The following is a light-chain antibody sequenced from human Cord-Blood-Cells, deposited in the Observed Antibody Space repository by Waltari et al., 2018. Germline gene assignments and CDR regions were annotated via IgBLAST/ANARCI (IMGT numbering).Light chain of an antibody. V-gene: IGKV3-20*01. CDR3: QQYGSSPPLT. Sequence: EIVLTQSPGTLSLSPGERATLSCRASQSVSSSYLAWYQQKPGQAPRLLIDGASSRATGIPDRFRGSGSGTDFTLTISRLEPEDFAVYYCQQYGSSPPLTFGGGTKVEIK. CDR2: GAS. J-gene: IGKJ4*01. CDR1: QSVSSSY.